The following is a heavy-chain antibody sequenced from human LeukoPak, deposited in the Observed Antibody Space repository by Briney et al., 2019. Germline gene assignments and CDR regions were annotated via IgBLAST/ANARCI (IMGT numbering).Heavy chain of an antibody. CDR2: IYYSGST. CDR1: SGSISSYY. V-gene: IGHV4-59*08. J-gene: IGHJ4*02. Sequence: SETLSLTCTVSSGSISSYYWSWIRQPPGKGLEWIGYIYYSGSTKYNPSLKSRVTVSVDTSKDQFSLKLSSVTAADTAVYYCARFYYDSSGYYAAFDYWGQGTLVTVSS. CDR3: ARFYYDSSGYYAAFDY. D-gene: IGHD3-22*01.